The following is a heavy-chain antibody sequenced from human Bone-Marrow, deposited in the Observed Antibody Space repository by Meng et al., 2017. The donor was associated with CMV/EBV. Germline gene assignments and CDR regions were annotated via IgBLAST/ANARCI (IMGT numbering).Heavy chain of an antibody. CDR1: GFSFSSYG. CDR2: IKSKTDGGTT. Sequence: GESLKISCAASGFSFSSYGMHWVRQAPGKGLEWVGRIKSKTDGGTTDYAAPVKGRFTISRDDSKNTLYLQMNSLKTEDTAVYYCTTTPYGMDVWGQGTTVTVSS. V-gene: IGHV3-15*01. CDR3: TTTPYGMDV. J-gene: IGHJ6*02.